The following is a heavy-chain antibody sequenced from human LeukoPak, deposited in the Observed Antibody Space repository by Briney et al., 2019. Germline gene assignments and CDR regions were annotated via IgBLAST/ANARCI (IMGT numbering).Heavy chain of an antibody. CDR3: ARAFRYCSSTSCYSYFDY. CDR2: FYHSGST. CDR1: GGSISSGGSS. V-gene: IGHV4-30-2*01. Sequence: SQTLSLTCAVSGGSISSGGSSGSWIRQPPGKGLEWIGYFYHSGSTYYNPSLKSRVTISVDRSKKQFSLKLSSVTAADTAVYYCARAFRYCSSTSCYSYFDYWGQGTLVTVSS. D-gene: IGHD2-2*02. J-gene: IGHJ4*02.